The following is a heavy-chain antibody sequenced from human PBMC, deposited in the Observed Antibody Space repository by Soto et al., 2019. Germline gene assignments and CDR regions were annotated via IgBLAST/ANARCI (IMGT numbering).Heavy chain of an antibody. J-gene: IGHJ5*02. CDR1: GGSISSGDNY. Sequence: QVQLQESGPGLVKPSQNLSLTCTDSGGSISSGDNYWSWIRQPPGKGLEWIGYIPYSGSTFYNPSLACRLSISVDTSKNPFSLKLTSVTAADTAVYYCARGNVVVVTAIAGFDPWGQGTLVTVSS. CDR3: ARGNVVVVTAIAGFDP. V-gene: IGHV4-30-4*01. D-gene: IGHD2-21*02. CDR2: IPYSGST.